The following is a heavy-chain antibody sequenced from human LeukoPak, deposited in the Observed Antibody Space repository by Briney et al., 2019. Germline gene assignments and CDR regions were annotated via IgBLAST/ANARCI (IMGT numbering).Heavy chain of an antibody. CDR1: GFTFDDYA. D-gene: IGHD6-6*01. CDR3: AKASPPYSSSSAHFDY. J-gene: IGHJ4*02. V-gene: IGHV3-9*01. CDR2: IIWNSGSI. Sequence: GGSLRLSCAASGFTFDDYAMHWVRQAPGKGLEWVSGIIWNSGSIGYADSVKGRFTISRDNAKTSLYLQMNSLRAEDTAVYYCAKASPPYSSSSAHFDYWGQGTLVTVSS.